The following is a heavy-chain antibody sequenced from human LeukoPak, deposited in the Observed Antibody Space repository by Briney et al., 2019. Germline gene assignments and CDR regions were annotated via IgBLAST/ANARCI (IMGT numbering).Heavy chain of an antibody. CDR1: GGSISSGSYY. D-gene: IGHD6-13*01. CDR3: AREDSSSWYYYYYYYMDV. V-gene: IGHV4-61*02. CDR2: IYTSGST. Sequence: SETLSLTCTVSGGSISSGSYYWSWIRQPAGTGLEWIGRIYTSGSTNYNPSLKSRVTISVDTSKNQFSLKLSSVTAADTAVYYCAREDSSSWYYYYYYYMDVWGKGTTVTISS. J-gene: IGHJ6*03.